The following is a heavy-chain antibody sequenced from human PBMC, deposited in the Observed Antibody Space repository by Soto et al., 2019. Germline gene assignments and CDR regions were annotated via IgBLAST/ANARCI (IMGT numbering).Heavy chain of an antibody. J-gene: IGHJ4*02. CDR1: GGSISSGDYY. V-gene: IGHV4-31*03. Sequence: PSETLSRTCIVAGGSISSGDYYWSWIRQHPGKGLDWIGYIYYSGSAYYNPSLKSRVSMSVDTSKNQFSLKLSSVTAADTDIYFCVRDASSNWYYFDYWGQGTLVTVSS. CDR2: IYYSGSA. D-gene: IGHD6-13*01. CDR3: VRDASSNWYYFDY.